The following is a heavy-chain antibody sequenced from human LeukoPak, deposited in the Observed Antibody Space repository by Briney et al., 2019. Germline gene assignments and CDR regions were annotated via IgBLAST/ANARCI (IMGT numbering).Heavy chain of an antibody. V-gene: IGHV3-33*08. D-gene: IGHD4-17*01. CDR2: IWYDGSNK. Sequence: GGSLRLSCAASGFTFSSYGMHWVRQAPGKGLEWVAVIWYDGSNKYYADSVKGRFTISRDNSKNTLYLQMNSLRAKDTAVYYCARGTHTVTTAAEYFQHWGQGTLVTVSS. J-gene: IGHJ1*01. CDR3: ARGTHTVTTAAEYFQH. CDR1: GFTFSSYG.